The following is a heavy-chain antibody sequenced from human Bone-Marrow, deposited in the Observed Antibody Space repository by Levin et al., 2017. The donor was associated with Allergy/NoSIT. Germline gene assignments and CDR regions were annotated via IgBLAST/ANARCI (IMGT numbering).Heavy chain of an antibody. Sequence: GGSLRLSCIASGFTFNNYVMSWVRQSPGKGLEWVSALTGGSDSTYYADSVRGRFSISRDNSGHMLYLQMNSLGAEDTAIYYCAKGSAAARPYYFDYWGQGTLVTVSS. D-gene: IGHD2-15*01. CDR3: AKGSAAARPYYFDY. J-gene: IGHJ4*02. CDR2: LTGGSDST. CDR1: GFTFNNYV. V-gene: IGHV3-23*01.